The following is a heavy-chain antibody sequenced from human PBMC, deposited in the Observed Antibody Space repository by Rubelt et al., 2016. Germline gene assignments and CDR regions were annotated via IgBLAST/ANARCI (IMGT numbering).Heavy chain of an antibody. J-gene: IGHJ4*02. Sequence: QVQLLQSGAEMREPGASVRVSCKASGYTFSAYDIHWVRQAPGQGLEWMGWINPKSGATNFAKKFQVRVTMTGDTSISTGYMQLTRLTSADTAGYYCASGHTDHWGQGTLVLVSS. CDR2: INPKSGAT. CDR1: GYTFSAYD. CDR3: ASGHTDH. V-gene: IGHV1-2*02. D-gene: IGHD3/OR15-3a*01.